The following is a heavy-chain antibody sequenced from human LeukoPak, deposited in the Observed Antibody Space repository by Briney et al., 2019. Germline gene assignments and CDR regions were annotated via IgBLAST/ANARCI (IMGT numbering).Heavy chain of an antibody. CDR1: GGSISSGGYY. V-gene: IGHV4-61*02. J-gene: IGHJ4*02. Sequence: SQTLSLTCTVSGGSISSGGYYWSWIRQPAGKGLEWIGRIHTSGSTNYNPSLNSRVTMSVDTSKNQFSLKLSSVTAADTAVYYCARGSGTPYYFDYWGQGTLVTVSS. CDR3: ARGSGTPYYFDY. D-gene: IGHD1-1*01. CDR2: IHTSGST.